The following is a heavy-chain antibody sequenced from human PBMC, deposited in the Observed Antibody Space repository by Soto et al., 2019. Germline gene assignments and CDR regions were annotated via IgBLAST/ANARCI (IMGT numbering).Heavy chain of an antibody. V-gene: IGHV1-2*02. CDR2: IKPNTSAT. CDR3: ARITWGRDHYYCMDV. D-gene: IGHD1-26*01. Sequence: ASVKVSCKASGYIFTGYFIQWLRQAPGQGLEWMGWIKPNTSATNYAQKFQGRVTMTRDTSLGTAYMELTSLRPADTALYYCARITWGRDHYYCMDVWGQGTTVTVSS. CDR1: GYIFTGYF. J-gene: IGHJ6*02.